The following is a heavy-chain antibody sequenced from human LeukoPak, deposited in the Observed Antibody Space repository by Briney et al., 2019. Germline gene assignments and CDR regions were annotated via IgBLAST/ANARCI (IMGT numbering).Heavy chain of an antibody. CDR3: ARGQRRLQDY. Sequence: SETLSLTCTVSGGSVSSDSYFWTWIRQPPGKGLEWIGYIYYSGSTNCNPSLKSRVTISLDTSESQISLKLSSVTAADTAVYYCARGQRRLQDYWGQGTLVTVSS. CDR1: GGSVSSDSYF. CDR2: IYYSGST. V-gene: IGHV4-61*01. J-gene: IGHJ4*02.